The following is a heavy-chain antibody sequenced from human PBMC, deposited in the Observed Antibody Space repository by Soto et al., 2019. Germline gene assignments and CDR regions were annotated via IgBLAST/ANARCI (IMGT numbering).Heavy chain of an antibody. D-gene: IGHD1-26*01. J-gene: IGHJ4*02. V-gene: IGHV3-53*01. Sequence: EVQLVESGGGLIQPGGSLRLSCAASGFTVSSNYMSWVRQAPGKGLEWVSVIYSGGSTYYADSVKGRFTISRDNSKNTRDLQMNSLRAEDTAVYYCVVPSGSYSQGYWGQGTLVTVSS. CDR1: GFTVSSNY. CDR2: IYSGGST. CDR3: VVPSGSYSQGY.